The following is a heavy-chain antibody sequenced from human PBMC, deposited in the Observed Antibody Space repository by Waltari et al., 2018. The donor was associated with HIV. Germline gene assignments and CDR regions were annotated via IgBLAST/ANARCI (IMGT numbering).Heavy chain of an antibody. V-gene: IGHV3-74*01. Sequence: EVQLVGSVGGVVRRGGPMRGSRAAPGFTFWGYWMHGVGQAPGKGVVRVSCISSEGSTTNLADSLTVRIAISRNTAKITMYLLINGLRAVDTAVYSCARESTMTYYDALDIWGQGTMVTVSS. CDR3: ARESTMTYYDALDI. CDR1: GFTFWGYW. CDR2: ISSEGSTT. J-gene: IGHJ3*02. D-gene: IGHD4-17*01.